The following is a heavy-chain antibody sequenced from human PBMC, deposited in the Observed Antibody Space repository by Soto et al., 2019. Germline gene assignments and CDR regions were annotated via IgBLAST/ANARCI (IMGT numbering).Heavy chain of an antibody. CDR2: ISGSGGST. CDR3: AKHGTSYYYYGMDV. J-gene: IGHJ6*02. Sequence: PGGSLRLSCAASGFTFSSYAMSWVRQAPGKGLEWVSAISGSGGSTYYADSVKGRFTISRDNSKNTLYLQMNSLRAEDTAVYYCAKHGTSYYYYGMDVWGQGTTVTVSS. CDR1: GFTFSSYA. V-gene: IGHV3-23*01. D-gene: IGHD6-13*01.